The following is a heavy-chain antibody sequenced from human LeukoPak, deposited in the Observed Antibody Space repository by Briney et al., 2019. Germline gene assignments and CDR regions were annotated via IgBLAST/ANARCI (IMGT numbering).Heavy chain of an antibody. V-gene: IGHV4-34*01. J-gene: IGHJ4*02. D-gene: IGHD4-17*01. Sequence: SETLSLTCAVYGGSFSGYYWSWIRQPPGKGLEWIGEINHSGSTNYNPSLKSRVIISVDTSKNQFSLKLSSVTAADTAVYYCARGQRRTTVTYFDYWGQGTLVTVSS. CDR1: GGSFSGYY. CDR2: INHSGST. CDR3: ARGQRRTTVTYFDY.